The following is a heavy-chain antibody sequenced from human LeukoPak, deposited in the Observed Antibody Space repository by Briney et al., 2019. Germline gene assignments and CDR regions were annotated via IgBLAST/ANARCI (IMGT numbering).Heavy chain of an antibody. J-gene: IGHJ3*02. CDR3: ARGPLGELFNDAFDI. V-gene: IGHV4-59*01. CDR2: IYYSGST. D-gene: IGHD3-10*01. CDR1: GGSISNYY. Sequence: SETLSLTCTVSGGSISNYYWSWIRQSPVKGLEWIGFIYYSGSTNYNPSLKSRVTISVDTSKNQFSLKLSSVTAADTAVYYCARGPLGELFNDAFDIWGQGTLVTVSS.